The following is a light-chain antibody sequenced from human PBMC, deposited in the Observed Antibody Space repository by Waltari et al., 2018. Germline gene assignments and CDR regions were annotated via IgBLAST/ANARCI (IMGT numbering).Light chain of an antibody. CDR3: QQYHSYSSYT. Sequence: DIQMTQSPSTLSASVGDRVTIPCRASQSISSWLAWYQQKPGKAPKLLIYDASSLESGVPSRFSGSGSGTEFTLTISSLQPDDFATYYCQQYHSYSSYTFGQGTKLEIK. CDR2: DAS. J-gene: IGKJ2*01. V-gene: IGKV1-5*01. CDR1: QSISSW.